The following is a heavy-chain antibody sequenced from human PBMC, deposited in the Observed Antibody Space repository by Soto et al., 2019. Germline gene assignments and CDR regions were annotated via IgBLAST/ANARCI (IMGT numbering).Heavy chain of an antibody. Sequence: SLTCTVSCCSLSSYYCICILHPPGKGLEWIGYIYYSGSTNYNPSLKSRVTISVDTSKNQFSLKLSSVTAADTAVYYCARAVAGTQGYDYWGQGTLVTVSS. CDR1: CCSLSSYY. J-gene: IGHJ4*02. CDR3: ARAVAGTQGYDY. V-gene: IGHV4-59*01. D-gene: IGHD6-19*01. CDR2: IYYSGST.